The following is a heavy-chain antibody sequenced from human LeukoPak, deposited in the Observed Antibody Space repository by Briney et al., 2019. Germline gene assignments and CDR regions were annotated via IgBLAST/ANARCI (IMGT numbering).Heavy chain of an antibody. J-gene: IGHJ6*02. CDR3: ARDGDTYGYYYYGMDV. V-gene: IGHV1-2*02. Sequence: GASVTVSCKASGYTFTGYYMHWVRQAPGQGLEWMGWINPNSGGTKYAQTFKGRVTMTRDTSISTAYMELSSLRSDDTAVYYCARDGDTYGYYYYGMDVWGQGTTVTVSS. CDR2: INPNSGGT. CDR1: GYTFTGYY. D-gene: IGHD5-18*01.